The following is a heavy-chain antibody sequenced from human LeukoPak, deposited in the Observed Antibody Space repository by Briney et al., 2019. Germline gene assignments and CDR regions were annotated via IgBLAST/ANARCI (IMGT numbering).Heavy chain of an antibody. D-gene: IGHD6-19*01. V-gene: IGHV4-31*03. CDR1: GGSISSGGYH. Sequence: SQTLSLTCTVSGGSISSGGYHWSWIRQHPGKGLEWIGYIYYSGSTYYNPSLKSRVTISVDTSKNQFSLKLSSVTAADTAVYYCATGIAVAGTQGFDYWGQGTLVTVSS. CDR3: ATGIAVAGTQGFDY. CDR2: IYYSGST. J-gene: IGHJ4*02.